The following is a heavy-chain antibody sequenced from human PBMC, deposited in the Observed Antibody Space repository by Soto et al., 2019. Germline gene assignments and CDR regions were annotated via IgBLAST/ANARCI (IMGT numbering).Heavy chain of an antibody. CDR1: AASMSSSSYY. Sequence: SEALSLTCTVSAASMSSSSYYWGWIRQPPGKGLEWIGSIYYSGSTYYNPSLKSRVTISVDTSKNQFSLQLNSVTPEDTAVYYCARDPGYSLDYWGQGTLVT. D-gene: IGHD5-18*01. V-gene: IGHV4-39*02. CDR2: IYYSGST. J-gene: IGHJ4*02. CDR3: ARDPGYSLDY.